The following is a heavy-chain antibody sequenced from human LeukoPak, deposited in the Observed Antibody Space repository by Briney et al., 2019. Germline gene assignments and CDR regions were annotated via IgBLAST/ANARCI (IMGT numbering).Heavy chain of an antibody. CDR1: GFTFSSYA. CDR2: ISGSGGST. CDR3: AKTATYGGNSRDDY. V-gene: IGHV3-23*01. Sequence: GGSLRLSCAASGFTFSSYAMSWVRQAPGKGLEWVSAISGSGGSTYYADSVKGWFTISRDNSKNTLYLQMNSLRAEDTAVYYCAKTATYGGNSRDDYWGQGTLVTVSS. J-gene: IGHJ4*02. D-gene: IGHD4-23*01.